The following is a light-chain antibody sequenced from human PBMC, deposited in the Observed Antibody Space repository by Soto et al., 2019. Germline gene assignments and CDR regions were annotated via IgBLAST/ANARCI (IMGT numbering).Light chain of an antibody. CDR3: QQFRT. Sequence: EIVLTQSPATRSLSPGERATLSCRASQSIGLAIAWYQHKPGQAPRLLIFDASQRATGIPARFSGSGSGTDFTLTISRLEPEDFAVYYCQQFRTFGQGTKVDIK. CDR1: QSIGLA. J-gene: IGKJ1*01. V-gene: IGKV3-11*01. CDR2: DAS.